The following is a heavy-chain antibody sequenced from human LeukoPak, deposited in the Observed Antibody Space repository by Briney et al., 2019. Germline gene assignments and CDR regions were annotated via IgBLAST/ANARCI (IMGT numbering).Heavy chain of an antibody. V-gene: IGHV4-59*12. Sequence: KPSETLSLTCTVSGGSISSYYWSWIRQPPGKGLEWIGYIYYSGSTNYNPSLKSRVTISVDTSKNQFSLKLSSVTAADTAVYYCARSMGYSYGHATGAYFDYWGQGTLVTVSS. CDR3: ARSMGYSYGHATGAYFDY. D-gene: IGHD5-18*01. CDR1: GGSISSYY. J-gene: IGHJ4*02. CDR2: IYYSGST.